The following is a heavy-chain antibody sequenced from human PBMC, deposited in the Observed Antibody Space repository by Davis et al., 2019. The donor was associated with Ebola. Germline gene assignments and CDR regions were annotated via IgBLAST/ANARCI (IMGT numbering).Heavy chain of an antibody. CDR3: TKGQGYFLDY. V-gene: IGHV3-7*01. D-gene: IGHD6-13*01. J-gene: IGHJ4*02. CDR2: IKQDGGEK. CDR1: GFIFSNYW. Sequence: GESLKISCAASGFIFSNYWMSWVRQAPGKGPEWVAIIKQDGGEKYYVDSVKGRFTFSRDNSKNTLYLQMDTLRVEDTALYYCTKGQGYFLDYWGQGTLVTVSS.